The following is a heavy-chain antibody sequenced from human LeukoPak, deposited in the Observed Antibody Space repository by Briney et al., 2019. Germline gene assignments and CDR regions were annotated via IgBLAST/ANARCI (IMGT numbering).Heavy chain of an antibody. CDR3: TKGTFDI. CDR2: MDPDGVT. J-gene: IGHJ3*02. Sequence: PGGSLRLSCAGSGFTVSINYMRWVRQAPGKGLEWVSFMDPDGVTSYADSVKGRFTISRDNSKNTLYLQLSTLRAEDTALYYCTKGTFDIWGQGTMVTVSS. V-gene: IGHV3-53*01. CDR1: GFTVSINY.